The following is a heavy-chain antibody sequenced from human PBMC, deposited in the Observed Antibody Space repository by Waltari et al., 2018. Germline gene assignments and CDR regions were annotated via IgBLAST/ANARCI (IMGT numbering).Heavy chain of an antibody. Sequence: EVQLVQSGAEVKKPGESLKISCKGSGYSFTSYWIGWVRQMPGKGLEWMGIIYPGDSDTSYSPSFQGQGTTSADKSISTAYLQWSSRKASDTAMYYCARTEPPYDSSGSLDYWGQGTLVTVSS. V-gene: IGHV5-51*01. D-gene: IGHD3-22*01. CDR1: GYSFTSYW. CDR3: ARTEPPYDSSGSLDY. J-gene: IGHJ4*02. CDR2: IYPGDSDT.